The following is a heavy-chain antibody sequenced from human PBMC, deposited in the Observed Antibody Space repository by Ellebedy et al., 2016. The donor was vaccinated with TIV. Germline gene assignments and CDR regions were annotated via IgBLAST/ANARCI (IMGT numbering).Heavy chain of an antibody. D-gene: IGHD3-3*01. J-gene: IGHJ2*01. CDR1: GFTFSRRW. CDR2: IKEDETEK. V-gene: IGHV3-7*03. CDR3: VKGGYGVPLF. Sequence: GGSLRLSXTASGFTFSRRWMGWVRQAPGKGLEWVANIKEDETEKYYAESVKGRFTISRDNSKNTLSLHLNRVTVEDTAIYYCVKGGYGVPLFWGRGALVTVSS.